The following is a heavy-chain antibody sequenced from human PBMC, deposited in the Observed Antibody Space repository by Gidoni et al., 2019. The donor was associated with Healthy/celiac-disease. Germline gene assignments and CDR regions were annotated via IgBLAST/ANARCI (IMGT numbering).Heavy chain of an antibody. CDR2: ISSSSSTI. Sequence: EVQLVESGGGLVQPGGSLRLSCAASGFTFSSYSMNWVRQAPGKGLEWVSYISSSSSTIYYADSVKGRFTISRDNAKNSLYLQMYSLRDEDTAVYYCAVIQLSEFRSDKRGVPPPYYFDYWGQGTLVTVSS. D-gene: IGHD5-18*01. J-gene: IGHJ4*02. CDR1: GFTFSSYS. CDR3: AVIQLSEFRSDKRGVPPPYYFDY. V-gene: IGHV3-48*02.